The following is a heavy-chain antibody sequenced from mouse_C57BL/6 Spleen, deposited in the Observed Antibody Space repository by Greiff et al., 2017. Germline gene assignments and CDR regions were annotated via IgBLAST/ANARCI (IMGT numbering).Heavy chain of an antibody. CDR1: GYTFTNYW. J-gene: IGHJ4*01. D-gene: IGHD2-2*01. CDR2: IYPGGGYT. V-gene: IGHV1-63*01. Sequence: QVQLKESGAELVRPGTSVKMSCKASGYTFTNYWIGWAKQRPGHGLEWIGDIYPGGGYTNYNEKFKGKATLTADKSSSTAYMQFSSLTSEDSAIYYCARSGGVTTRTRAMDYWGQGTSVTVSS. CDR3: ARSGGVTTRTRAMDY.